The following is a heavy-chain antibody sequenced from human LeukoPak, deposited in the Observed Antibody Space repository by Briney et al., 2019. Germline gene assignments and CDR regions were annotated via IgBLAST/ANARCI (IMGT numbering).Heavy chain of an antibody. D-gene: IGHD6-19*01. CDR2: IKSKTDGGTT. CDR1: GFTFSNAW. J-gene: IGHJ4*02. V-gene: IGHV3-15*01. Sequence: GGSLRLSCAASGFTFSNAWMSWVRQAPGKGLEWVDRIKSKTDGGTTDYAAPVKGRFTISRDDSKNTLYLQMNSLKTEDTAVYYCTTDVTVAGLFDYWGQGTLVTVSS. CDR3: TTDVTVAGLFDY.